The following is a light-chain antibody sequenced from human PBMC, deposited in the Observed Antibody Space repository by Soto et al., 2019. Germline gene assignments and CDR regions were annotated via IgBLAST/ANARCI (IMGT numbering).Light chain of an antibody. CDR2: YVD. J-gene: IGLJ1*01. V-gene: IGLV2-8*01. CDR1: SSDVGGYNY. Sequence: QSVLTQPPSASGSPGQSVAISCTGTSSDVGGYNYVSWYQQHPGKAPKLMIYYVDHRPSGVSSRFSGSKSGNTASLTISGLQAEDEGDYYCCSYADGSIYFFGTGTKLTVL. CDR3: CSYADGSIYF.